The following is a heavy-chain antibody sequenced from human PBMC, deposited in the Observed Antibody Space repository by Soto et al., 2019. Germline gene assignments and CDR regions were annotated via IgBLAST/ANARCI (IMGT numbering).Heavy chain of an antibody. CDR1: GGSISSGDYY. J-gene: IGHJ5*02. D-gene: IGHD2-15*01. CDR3: AIVVVAAKDLWFDP. Sequence: SETLSLTCTVSGGSISSGDYYWSWIRQPPGKGLEWIGYIYYSGSTYYNPSLKSRVTISVDTSKNQFSLKLSSVTAADTAVYYCAIVVVAAKDLWFDPWGQGTLVTVSS. CDR2: IYYSGST. V-gene: IGHV4-30-4*01.